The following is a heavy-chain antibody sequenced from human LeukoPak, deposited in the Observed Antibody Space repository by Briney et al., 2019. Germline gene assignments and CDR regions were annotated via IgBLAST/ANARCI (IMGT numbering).Heavy chain of an antibody. CDR2: ISWNSGSI. D-gene: IGHD3-3*01. CDR3: ARDLNEDYSFWSNCPPMDV. Sequence: GGSLRLSCAASGFTFDDYAMHWVRQAPGKGLEWVSGISWNSGSIGYADSVKGRFTISRDNAKNSLYLQMNSLRVEDTAVYYCARDLNEDYSFWSNCPPMDVWGKGTTVTVSS. CDR1: GFTFDDYA. V-gene: IGHV3-9*01. J-gene: IGHJ6*03.